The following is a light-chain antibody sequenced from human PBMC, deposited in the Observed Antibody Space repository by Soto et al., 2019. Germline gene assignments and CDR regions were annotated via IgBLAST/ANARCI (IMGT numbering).Light chain of an antibody. CDR3: SSYTSSSTVV. J-gene: IGLJ2*01. CDR1: SSDVGGYNY. V-gene: IGLV2-14*01. CDR2: DVS. Sequence: QSALNQPASVSGSPGQSITISCTGTSSDVGGYNYVSWYQQHPGKAPKLMIYDVSNRPSGVSNRFSGSKSGNTASLTISGLQAEDEADYYCSSYTSSSTVVFGGGTKLTV.